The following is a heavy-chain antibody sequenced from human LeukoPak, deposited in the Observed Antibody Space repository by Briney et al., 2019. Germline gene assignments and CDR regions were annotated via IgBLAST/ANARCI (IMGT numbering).Heavy chain of an antibody. CDR3: AKSQTGSYYARYYYMDV. V-gene: IGHV4-39*07. J-gene: IGHJ6*03. Sequence: SETLSLTCNVSGDSISSRRHYWGWLRQTPGKGLEWIVVIHYSGSTDYNPSLKSRLTFSVDTSTNQFSLKLSSVTAADTAVYYCAKSQTGSYYARYYYMDVWGKGTTVTVS. CDR2: IHYSGST. CDR1: GDSISSRRHY. D-gene: IGHD1-26*01.